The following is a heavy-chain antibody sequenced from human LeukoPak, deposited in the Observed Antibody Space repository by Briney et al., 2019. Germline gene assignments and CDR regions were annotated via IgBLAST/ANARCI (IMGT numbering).Heavy chain of an antibody. CDR1: TVIFRKYW. CDR3: AFFVREPQN. CDR2: IAHDGSVK. J-gene: IGHJ1*01. D-gene: IGHD3-10*02. Sequence: PGGSLRLSCAAPTVIFRKYWMGWARQAPGKGLEWVANIAHDGSVKWYVDSVKGRFIIYRDNARDSLYLQMNGLRVEDTAIYYCAFFVREPQNWGQGTLVTVSS. V-gene: IGHV3-7*01.